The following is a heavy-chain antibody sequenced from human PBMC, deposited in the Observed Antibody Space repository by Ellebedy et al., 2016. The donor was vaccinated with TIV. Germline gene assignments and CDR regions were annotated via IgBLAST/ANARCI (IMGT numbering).Heavy chain of an antibody. CDR3: VKESRGWFGDPAHYFDY. CDR2: ISWDGGST. Sequence: GESLKISXAASGFTFDDYTMHWVRQAPGKGLEWVSLISWDGGSTYYADSVKGRFTISRDNSKNTLYLQMSSLRAEDTAVYYCVKESRGWFGDPAHYFDYWGQGTLVTVSS. CDR1: GFTFDDYT. D-gene: IGHD3-10*01. V-gene: IGHV3-43*01. J-gene: IGHJ4*02.